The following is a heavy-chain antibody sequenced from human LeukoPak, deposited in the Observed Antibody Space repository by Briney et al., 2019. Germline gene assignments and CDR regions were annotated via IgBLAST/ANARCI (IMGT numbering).Heavy chain of an antibody. J-gene: IGHJ4*02. CDR2: IIPMSGTT. D-gene: IGHD1/OR15-1a*01. V-gene: IGHV1-69*01. CDR1: GDTFSSYA. CDR3: ARSNNVFFAGDH. Sequence: ASVKVSCKASGDTFSSYAFSWVRQAPGQGLEWMGAIIPMSGTTHYAQNFQGRVTITSDEFTRTVYLEVTSLRSEDTALYYCARSNNVFFAGDHWGQGTLVTVSS.